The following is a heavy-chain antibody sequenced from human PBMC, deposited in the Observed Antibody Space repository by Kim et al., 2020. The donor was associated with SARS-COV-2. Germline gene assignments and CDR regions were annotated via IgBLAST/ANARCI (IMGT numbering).Heavy chain of an antibody. D-gene: IGHD3-22*01. V-gene: IGHV3-7*03. J-gene: IGHJ4*02. CDR3: VRGVPIV. Sequence: GGSLRLSCAASGFTFSSYWMNWVRQAPGKGLEWVANLNEQGGERYYVDSVKGRFTISRDNAKNSLYLQMDSLRAEDTAVYYCVRGVPIVGGQGILVTV. CDR2: LNEQGGER. CDR1: GFTFSSYW.